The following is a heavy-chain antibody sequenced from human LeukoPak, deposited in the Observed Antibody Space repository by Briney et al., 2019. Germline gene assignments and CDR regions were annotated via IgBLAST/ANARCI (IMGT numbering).Heavy chain of an antibody. CDR2: IKGKNYGETR. Sequence: GGSLRVPCAASGFTFNDAWMSWVRQAPGKGLEWVGRIKGKNYGETRDYSASVKGRFTISRDDSKNTLYLQMDSLRTEDTAVYYCTTDPPSAYWGQGTLVTVSS. CDR1: GFTFNDAW. J-gene: IGHJ4*02. V-gene: IGHV3-15*01. CDR3: TTDPPSAY.